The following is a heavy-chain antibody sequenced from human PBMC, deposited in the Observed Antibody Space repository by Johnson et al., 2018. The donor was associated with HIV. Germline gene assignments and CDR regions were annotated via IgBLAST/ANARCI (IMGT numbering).Heavy chain of an antibody. CDR1: GFTFSNYA. CDR2: ISWDGDST. Sequence: VQLVESGGGVVQPGRSLRLSCAASGFTFSNYAMHLVHQAPGKGLEWVSGISWDGDSTYYADSVTGRFTISRANSKNSLYLQMNSLRPDDPGLYYCAKDIATGDTNRGTLDIWGQGTMVTVSS. V-gene: IGHV3-43D*03. D-gene: IGHD3-10*01. J-gene: IGHJ3*02. CDR3: AKDIATGDTNRGTLDI.